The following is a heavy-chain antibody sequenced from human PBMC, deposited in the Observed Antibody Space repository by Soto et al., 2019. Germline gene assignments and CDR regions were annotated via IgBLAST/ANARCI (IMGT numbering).Heavy chain of an antibody. CDR3: ASGGFGELLLFYFDY. J-gene: IGHJ4*02. CDR2: ISGSGGST. CDR1: GFTFSSYA. D-gene: IGHD3-10*01. V-gene: IGHV3-23*01. Sequence: PGGSLRLSCAASGFTFSSYAMSWVRQAPGKGLEWVSAISGSGGSTYYADSVKGRFTISRDNSKNTLYLQMNSLRAEDTAVYYCASGGFGELLLFYFDYWGQGTLVTVSS.